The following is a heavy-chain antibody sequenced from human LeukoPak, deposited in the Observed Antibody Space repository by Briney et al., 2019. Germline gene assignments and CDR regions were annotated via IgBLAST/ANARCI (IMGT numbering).Heavy chain of an antibody. CDR1: GFTLSSYA. Sequence: GALRLSCAASGFTLSSYAMSWVRQAPGKGLEWVSAISDSGNTYHADSVKGRFTISRDSSKNTLFLQMNRLRPEDAAVYYCAKAPVTTCRGAYCYPFDYWGQGTLVTVSS. D-gene: IGHD2-21*01. CDR3: AKAPVTTCRGAYCYPFDY. CDR2: ISDSGNT. J-gene: IGHJ4*02. V-gene: IGHV3-23*01.